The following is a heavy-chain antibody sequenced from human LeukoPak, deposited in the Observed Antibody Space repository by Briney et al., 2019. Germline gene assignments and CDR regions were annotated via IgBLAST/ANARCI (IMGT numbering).Heavy chain of an antibody. J-gene: IGHJ6*03. Sequence: GGSLRLSCAASGSTFSSYGMQFSSYGMHWVRQAPGQGLEWVAFIRSDGRNKYYANSVKGRFTISRDNTKNMLYLQMNSLRAEDTAVYYCAKLKINYYYYMDVWGKGTTVIVSS. CDR1: GSTFSSYGMQFSSYG. V-gene: IGHV3-30*02. CDR3: AKLKINYYYYMDV. D-gene: IGHD3-16*01. CDR2: IRSDGRNK.